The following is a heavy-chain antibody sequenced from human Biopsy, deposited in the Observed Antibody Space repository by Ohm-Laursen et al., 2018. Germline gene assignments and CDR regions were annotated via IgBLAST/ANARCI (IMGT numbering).Heavy chain of an antibody. D-gene: IGHD3-16*01. V-gene: IGHV3-21*01. CDR2: ISASGNHI. CDR1: GFTFSGFS. CDR3: AKVHDSGYYYYSMDV. Sequence: GSLRLSCTASGFTFSGFSMNWVRQAPGKGLEWVSSISASGNHIYYTDSVKGRFTVSRDNGKNSVYLQMGSLTVEDTAVYYCAKVHDSGYYYYSMDVWGQGTTVTVSS. J-gene: IGHJ6*02.